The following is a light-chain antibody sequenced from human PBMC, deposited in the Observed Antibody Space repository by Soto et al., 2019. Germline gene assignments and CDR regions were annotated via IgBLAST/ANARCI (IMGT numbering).Light chain of an antibody. J-gene: IGKJ4*01. CDR2: GAS. CDR3: QHFKSLPPWLS. V-gene: IGKV3-15*01. Sequence: EIVVTQSPATLSVAPGVRATLYCRAIQSVSSNLSWYQQRPGQPPRRLLYGASTRAPGIPCRCSGSGSVTEFPLTVSGLQSEDFAGYYGQHFKSLPPWLSFDGGTNVESK. CDR1: QSVSSN.